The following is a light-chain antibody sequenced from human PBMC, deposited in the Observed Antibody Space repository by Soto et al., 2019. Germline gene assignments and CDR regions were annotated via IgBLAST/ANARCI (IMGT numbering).Light chain of an antibody. J-gene: IGLJ3*02. V-gene: IGLV1-47*01. Sequence: QSVLTQPPSASGTPGQRVTISCSGSSSNIGSEYVVWYQHLPGTAPKLLIYRNNQRPSGVPDRFADSKSGTSASLAISGLRSEDEADYYCAARDDSLSGHWVFGGGTKLTVL. CDR2: RNN. CDR1: SSNIGSEY. CDR3: AARDDSLSGHWV.